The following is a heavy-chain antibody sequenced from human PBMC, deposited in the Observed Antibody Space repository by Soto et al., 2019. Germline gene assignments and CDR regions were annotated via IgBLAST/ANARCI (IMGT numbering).Heavy chain of an antibody. CDR1: GYTFTTYS. CDR3: ARDGGYDVLTGHYILLYFLDN. J-gene: IGHJ4*02. V-gene: IGHV1-46*01. CDR2: INPSGGRT. D-gene: IGHD3-9*01. Sequence: ASVKVSCKASGYTFTTYSMHWVRQTPGHGLEWMGAINPSGGRTSYAQKFQGRVTMTRDTSTSTVHMELSNLRSEDTAVYFCARDGGYDVLTGHYILLYFLDNWGLGTLVTVS.